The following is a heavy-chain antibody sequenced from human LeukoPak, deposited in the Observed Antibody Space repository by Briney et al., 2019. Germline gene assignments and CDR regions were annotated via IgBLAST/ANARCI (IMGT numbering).Heavy chain of an antibody. CDR3: ARDAAYSGSYPCY. J-gene: IGHJ4*02. Sequence: ASVKVSCKASGYTFTSYGISWVRQAPGQGLEWMGWISAYNGNTNYAQKLQGRVTMTTDTSTSTAYTELRSLRSDDTAVYCCARDAAYSGSYPCYWGQGTLVTVSS. CDR2: ISAYNGNT. CDR1: GYTFTSYG. D-gene: IGHD1-26*01. V-gene: IGHV1-18*01.